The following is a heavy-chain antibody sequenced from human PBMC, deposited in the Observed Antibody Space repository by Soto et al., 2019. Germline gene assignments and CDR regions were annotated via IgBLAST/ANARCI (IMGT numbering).Heavy chain of an antibody. CDR3: ASAQYYYDSSGYHNAEYFQY. J-gene: IGHJ1*01. D-gene: IGHD3-22*01. CDR1: GFAFSNYG. Sequence: GVSLRLSCAATGFAFSNYGMHWVRQAPGKGLEWVAVIWYDGSYKYYADSVKGRFTISRDNSKNTLYLQMNSLRAEDTAVYYCASAQYYYDSSGYHNAEYFQYWGQGT. V-gene: IGHV3-33*01. CDR2: IWYDGSYK.